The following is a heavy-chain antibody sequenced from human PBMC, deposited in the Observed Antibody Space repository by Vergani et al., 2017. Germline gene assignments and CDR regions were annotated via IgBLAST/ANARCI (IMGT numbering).Heavy chain of an antibody. V-gene: IGHV3-20*04. D-gene: IGHD3-9*01. J-gene: IGHJ4*02. CDR1: GFTFDDYT. Sequence: EVQLLESGGGLVQPGGSLRLSCAASGFTFDDYTMHWVRQAPGKGLEWVSGINWNGGSTGYADSVKGRFTISRDNAKNSLYLQMNSLRAEDTALYYCARVPNYDILTGQYYFDYWGQGTLVTVSS. CDR3: ARVPNYDILTGQYYFDY. CDR2: INWNGGST.